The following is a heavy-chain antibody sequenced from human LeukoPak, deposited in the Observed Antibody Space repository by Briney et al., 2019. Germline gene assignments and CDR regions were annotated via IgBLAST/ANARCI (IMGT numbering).Heavy chain of an antibody. CDR3: ARAGGCSSTSCYANWFDP. CDR1: EYTFTGYY. J-gene: IGHJ5*02. D-gene: IGHD2-2*01. CDR2: ISPNSGGT. V-gene: IGHV1-2*06. Sequence: ASVKVSCKASEYTFTGYYLHWVRQAPGQGLEWMGRISPNSGGTNYAQKFQGRVTMTRDTSISTAYMELSRLRSDDTAVYYCARAGGCSSTSCYANWFDPWGQGTLVTVSS.